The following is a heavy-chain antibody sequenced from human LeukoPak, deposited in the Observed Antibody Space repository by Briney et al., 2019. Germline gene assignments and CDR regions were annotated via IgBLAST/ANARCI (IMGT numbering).Heavy chain of an antibody. J-gene: IGHJ3*02. CDR3: ASPGSDNSGGAFDI. Sequence: SETLSLTCAVYGGSFSGYYWSWIRQPPGKGLEWIGEINHSGSTNYNPSLKSRVTISVDTSKNQFSRKLSSVTAADTAVYYCASPGSDNSGGAFDIWGQGTMVIVSS. CDR2: INHSGST. CDR1: GGSFSGYY. D-gene: IGHD3-10*01. V-gene: IGHV4-34*01.